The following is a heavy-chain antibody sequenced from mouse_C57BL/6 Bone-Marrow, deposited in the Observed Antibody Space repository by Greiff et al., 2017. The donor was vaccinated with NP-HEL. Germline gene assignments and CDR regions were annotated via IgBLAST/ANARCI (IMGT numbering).Heavy chain of an antibody. CDR1: GYTFTSYW. CDR3: GGYDKY. J-gene: IGHJ3*01. V-gene: IGHV1-55*01. Sequence: QVQLKESGAELVKPGASVKMSCKASGYTFTSYWITWVKQRPGQGLEWIGDIYPGSGSTNYNEKFKSKATLTVDTSSSTAYMQLSSLTSEDSAVYYCGGYDKYWGQGTLVTVSA. D-gene: IGHD2-2*01. CDR2: IYPGSGST.